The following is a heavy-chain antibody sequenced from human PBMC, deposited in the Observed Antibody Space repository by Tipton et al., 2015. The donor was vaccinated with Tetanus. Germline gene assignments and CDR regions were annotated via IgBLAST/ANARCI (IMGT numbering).Heavy chain of an antibody. J-gene: IGHJ2*01. CDR3: ARAPPFGGSYWYFDL. CDR2: ICFSGSA. CDR1: GGSSRSGDYC. D-gene: IGHD3-10*01. Sequence: TLSLTCTVSGGSSRSGDYCWSWVRQLLGKGLEWIGYICFSGSAYYHPSLESRVSISQYTSENQFSLKLSSLTAADTAVYYRARAPPFGGSYWYFDLWGRGTLVTVSS. V-gene: IGHV4-31*03.